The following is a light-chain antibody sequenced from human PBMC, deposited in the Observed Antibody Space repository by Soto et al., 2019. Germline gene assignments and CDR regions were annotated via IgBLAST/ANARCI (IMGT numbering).Light chain of an antibody. J-gene: IGKJ2*02. CDR3: QQYDVVPCT. CDR1: QDINNY. V-gene: IGKV1-33*01. Sequence: DIQLTQSPASLSASVGDRVTITCQASQDINNYLIWYQQKPGKAPNLLIYDASTLGTRVSSQFSGNGSGTDFSVTINNLKPQDTATYYCQQYDVVPCTFGQGTKLEIK. CDR2: DAS.